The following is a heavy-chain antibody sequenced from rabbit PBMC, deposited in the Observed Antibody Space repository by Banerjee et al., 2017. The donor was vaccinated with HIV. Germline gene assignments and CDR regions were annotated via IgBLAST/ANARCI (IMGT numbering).Heavy chain of an antibody. CDR3: ARDLAGVSGWNFNL. V-gene: IGHV1S43*01. CDR1: GFSFSNGYV. J-gene: IGHJ4*01. Sequence: QEQLEESGGDLVKPEGSLTLTCTASGFSFSNGYVMCWVRQAPGKGLEWIACIYTSRGITSYATWVNDRFTITRSTSLNTVTLQMPSLTAADTSTYFCARDLAGVSGWNFNLWGPGTLVTVS. D-gene: IGHD1-1*01. CDR2: IYTSRGIT.